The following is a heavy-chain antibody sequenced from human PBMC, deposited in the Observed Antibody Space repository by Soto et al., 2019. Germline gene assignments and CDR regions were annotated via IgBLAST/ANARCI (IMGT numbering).Heavy chain of an antibody. Sequence: HITLKESGPSLVKPTQTLTLTCTFSGFSLTTTGVGVVWIRQPPGKALEWLALIYWDDDKQYSPSLRSRLTVTKDTSKSQVVLTQSKVDPADTGTCFCAHVGVLEQMLYRLDHSGQAALVTISS. CDR3: AHVGVLEQMLYRLDH. J-gene: IGHJ4*02. CDR2: IYWDDDK. V-gene: IGHV2-5*02. CDR1: GFSLTTTGVG. D-gene: IGHD2-8*01.